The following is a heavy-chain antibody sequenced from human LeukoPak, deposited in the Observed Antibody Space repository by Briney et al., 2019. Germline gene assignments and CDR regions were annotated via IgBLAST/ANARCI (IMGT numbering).Heavy chain of an antibody. D-gene: IGHD3-10*01. J-gene: IGHJ5*02. Sequence: GRSLRLSCAASGFTFSSYAMHWVRQAPGKGLEWVAVISYDGSNKYYADSVKGRFTISRDNSKNTLYLQMNSLRAEDTAVYYCARSDVKWFVNRFDPRGQGTLVTVSS. V-gene: IGHV3-30*04. CDR2: ISYDGSNK. CDR1: GFTFSSYA. CDR3: ARSDVKWFVNRFDP.